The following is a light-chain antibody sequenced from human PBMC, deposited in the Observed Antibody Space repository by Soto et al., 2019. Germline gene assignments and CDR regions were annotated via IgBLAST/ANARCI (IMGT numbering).Light chain of an antibody. J-gene: IGKJ1*01. CDR2: GAS. Sequence: EIVLTQSPGTLSMSAGERATLSCRASQSVSSSYLAWYQQKPGQAPRLLIYGASSRAIGIPDRFSGSGSGTYFTFTITRLGPEDFAVYYCQQYATSPWTFGQGTKVDIK. CDR3: QQYATSPWT. CDR1: QSVSSSY. V-gene: IGKV3-20*01.